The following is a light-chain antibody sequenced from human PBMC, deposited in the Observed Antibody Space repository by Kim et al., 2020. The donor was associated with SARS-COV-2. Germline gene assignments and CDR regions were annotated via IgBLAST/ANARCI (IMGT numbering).Light chain of an antibody. Sequence: EIVLTQSPGTLSLSPGERATLSCRASQSVTSSSLAWYQQKPGQAPRLLIYGASSRATGIPDRFSGSGSGTDFTLTISRLEPEDFAVYYCQQYSSLPFTFGPGTKVDIK. V-gene: IGKV3-20*01. CDR2: GAS. J-gene: IGKJ3*01. CDR3: QQYSSLPFT. CDR1: QSVTSSS.